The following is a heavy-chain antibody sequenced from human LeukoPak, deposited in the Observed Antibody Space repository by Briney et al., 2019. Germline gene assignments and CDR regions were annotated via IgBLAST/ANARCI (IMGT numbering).Heavy chain of an antibody. J-gene: IGHJ3*02. CDR1: EFSVGSNY. V-gene: IGHV3-66*01. CDR3: ARDSPSVYYRLGAFDI. CDR2: IYSGGST. Sequence: GGSLRLSCAASEFSVGSNYMTWVRQAPGKGLEWVSLIYSGGSTYYADSVKGRFTISRDNAKNSLYLQMDSLRAEDTAMYYCARDSPSVYYRLGAFDIWGQGTMVTVSS. D-gene: IGHD3-10*01.